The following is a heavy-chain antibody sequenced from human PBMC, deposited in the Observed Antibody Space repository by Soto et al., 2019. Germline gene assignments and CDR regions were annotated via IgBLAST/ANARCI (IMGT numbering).Heavy chain of an antibody. D-gene: IGHD3-3*01. CDR3: ARAEGITIFGVAPNWFDP. J-gene: IGHJ5*02. CDR2: IIPIFGTA. Sequence: SVKVSCKASGYTFTSYAISWVRQAPGQGLEWMGGIIPIFGTANYAQKFQGRVTITADKSTSTAYMELSSLRSEDTAVYYCARAEGITIFGVAPNWFDPWGQGTLVTVSS. V-gene: IGHV1-69*06. CDR1: GYTFTSYA.